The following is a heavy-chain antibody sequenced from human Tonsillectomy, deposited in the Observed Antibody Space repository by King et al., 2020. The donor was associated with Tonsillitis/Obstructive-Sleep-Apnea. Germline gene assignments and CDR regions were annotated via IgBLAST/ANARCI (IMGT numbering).Heavy chain of an antibody. V-gene: IGHV3-23*04. Sequence: VQLVESGGGLVQPGGALRLSCAASGFILSKYAMSLVRQAPGKGLEWVSIMIGIAGTTYYADSVKGRFTISRDNSKNKLFLQMNSLRAEDTAIYYCARDHILDSWGQGTLVTVSS. CDR1: GFILSKYA. CDR3: ARDHILDS. J-gene: IGHJ4*02. D-gene: IGHD3-9*01. CDR2: MIGIAGTT.